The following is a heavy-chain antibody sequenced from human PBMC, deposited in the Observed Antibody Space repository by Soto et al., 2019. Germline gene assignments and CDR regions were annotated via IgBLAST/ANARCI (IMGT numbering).Heavy chain of an antibody. CDR3: SKDFEYSYGFDAFHI. D-gene: IGHD5-18*01. J-gene: IGHJ3*02. Sequence: EVQLLESGGGLVQPGGSLRLSCAASGFTFSSYAMSWVRQAPGKGLEWVSAISGSGYSTYYADSVKGRFTISRDNSENTLDLQMNSLRAEETAVYYCSKDFEYSYGFDAFHIWGQGTMVTVSS. CDR1: GFTFSSYA. CDR2: ISGSGYST. V-gene: IGHV3-23*01.